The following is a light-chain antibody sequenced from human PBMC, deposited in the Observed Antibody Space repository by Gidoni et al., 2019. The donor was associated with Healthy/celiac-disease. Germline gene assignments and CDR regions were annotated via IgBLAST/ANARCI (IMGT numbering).Light chain of an antibody. J-gene: IGLJ1*01. V-gene: IGLV3-1*01. CDR3: QAWDSSTANYV. CDR1: KLGDTY. Sequence: SYELTQPPSVSVSPGQTASITCSGDKLGDTYACWYQQKPGQSPVLVIYQDNKRPSGIPERFSGSNSGNTATLTISGTQAMDEADYYCQAWDSSTANYVFGTGTKVTVL. CDR2: QDN.